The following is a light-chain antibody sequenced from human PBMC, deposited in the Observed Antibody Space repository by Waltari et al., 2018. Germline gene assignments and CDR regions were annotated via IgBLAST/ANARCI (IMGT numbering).Light chain of an antibody. CDR3: CSFTSRSTWV. J-gene: IGLJ3*02. V-gene: IGLV2-14*01. CDR2: DVS. Sequence: QSALTQPASVSGSPGQSITISCPGTSSDVGGYKYVSWYQQHPGKVPKLLIFDVSNRPSGVSNRFSGSKSGNTASLTISGLQAEDESDYYCCSFTSRSTWVFGGGTKLTVL. CDR1: SSDVGGYKY.